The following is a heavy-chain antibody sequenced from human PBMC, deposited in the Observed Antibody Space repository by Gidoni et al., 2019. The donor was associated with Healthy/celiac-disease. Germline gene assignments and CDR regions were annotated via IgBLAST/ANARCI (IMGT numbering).Heavy chain of an antibody. CDR2: IYHGGST. CDR1: GGSISRGGYP. CDR3: ARDLGYCSGGSCYTDAFDI. D-gene: IGHD2-15*01. Sequence: QLQLQESGSGLVKPSQTLSLTCAFSGGSISRGGYPWSWIRQPPGKGLDWIGYIYHGGSTYYNPSLKSRVTISVDRSKNQFSLKLSSVTAADTAVYYCARDLGYCSGGSCYTDAFDIWGQGTMVTVSS. J-gene: IGHJ3*02. V-gene: IGHV4-30-2*01.